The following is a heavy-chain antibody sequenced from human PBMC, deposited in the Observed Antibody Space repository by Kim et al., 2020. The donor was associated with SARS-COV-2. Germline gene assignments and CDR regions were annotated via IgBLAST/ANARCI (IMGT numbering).Heavy chain of an antibody. J-gene: IGHJ4*02. V-gene: IGHV4-34*01. CDR3: ARLVGEGTMTTRPPGFDY. CDR1: GGSFSGYY. Sequence: SETLSLTCAVYGGSFSGYYWSWIRQPPGKGLEWIGEINHSGSTNYNPSLKSRVTISVDTSKNQFSLKLSSVTAADTAVYYCARLVGEGTMTTRPPGFDYWGQGTLVTVSS. D-gene: IGHD3-22*01. CDR2: INHSGST.